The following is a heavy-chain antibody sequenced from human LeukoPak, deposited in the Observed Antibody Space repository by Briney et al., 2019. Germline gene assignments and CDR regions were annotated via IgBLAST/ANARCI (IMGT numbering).Heavy chain of an antibody. CDR1: GGSISNYW. CDR2: VFDSGGT. D-gene: IGHD3-9*01. J-gene: IGHJ3*02. Sequence: PSETLSLTCTVSGGSISNYWWSWIRQPPGKGLEWIGYVFDSGGTNYNPSLKSRVTISVDTSKKQFSLKLSSVTAADTAVYYCARARYVNSFYAFDIWGQGTLVTVSS. V-gene: IGHV4-59*01. CDR3: ARARYVNSFYAFDI.